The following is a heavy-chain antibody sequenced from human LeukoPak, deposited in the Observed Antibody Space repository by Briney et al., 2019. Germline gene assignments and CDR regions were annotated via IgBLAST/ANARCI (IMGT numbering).Heavy chain of an antibody. D-gene: IGHD3-10*01. CDR3: ARALSRTWFGDK. CDR2: INPNSGGT. V-gene: IGHV1-2*02. CDR1: GYTFTGYY. Sequence: ASVKVSCKXSGYTFTGYYMHWVRQAPGQGLEWMGWINPNSGGTNYAQKFQGRVTMTRDTSISTAYMELSRLRSDDTAVYYCARALSRTWFGDKWGQGTLVTVSS. J-gene: IGHJ4*02.